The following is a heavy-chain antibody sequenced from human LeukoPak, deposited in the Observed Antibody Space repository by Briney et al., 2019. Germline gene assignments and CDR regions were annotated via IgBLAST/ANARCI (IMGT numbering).Heavy chain of an antibody. Sequence: SETLSLTCTVSGSSISSSNYYWGWIRQPPGNGLEWIGYIYYSGTTNYNPSLKSRVTMSVDTSNNHLSLRLTSVTAADTALYYCARHSYNYYGLDVWGQGTTITVSS. J-gene: IGHJ6*02. V-gene: IGHV4-61*05. CDR3: ARHSYNYYGLDV. D-gene: IGHD1-26*01. CDR1: GSSISSSNYY. CDR2: IYYSGTT.